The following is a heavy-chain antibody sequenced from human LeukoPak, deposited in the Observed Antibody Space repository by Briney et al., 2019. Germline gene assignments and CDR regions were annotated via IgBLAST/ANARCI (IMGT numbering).Heavy chain of an antibody. J-gene: IGHJ5*02. CDR1: GGSISSSSYY. D-gene: IGHD3-10*01. V-gene: IGHV4-39*07. CDR2: IYYSGST. CDR3: ARGLWGITMVRGVMFWFDP. Sequence: SETLSLTCTVSGGSISSSSYYWGWIRQPPGKGLEWIGSIYYSGSTYYSPSLKSRVTISVDTSKNQFSLKLSSVTAADTAVYYCARGLWGITMVRGVMFWFDPWGQGTLVTVSS.